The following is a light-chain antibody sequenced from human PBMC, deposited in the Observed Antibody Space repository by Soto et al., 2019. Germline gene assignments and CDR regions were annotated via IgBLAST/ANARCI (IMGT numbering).Light chain of an antibody. Sequence: DIQMTQFPSTLSASVGDRVTITCRASQSIGKWLAWYHQKPGKAPKLLIYDASTLQSGVPSRFGGTGSGTEFTLTISSLQPDDFATYYCQHYDSYPITFGQGTRL. V-gene: IGKV1-5*01. CDR1: QSIGKW. CDR2: DAS. CDR3: QHYDSYPIT. J-gene: IGKJ5*01.